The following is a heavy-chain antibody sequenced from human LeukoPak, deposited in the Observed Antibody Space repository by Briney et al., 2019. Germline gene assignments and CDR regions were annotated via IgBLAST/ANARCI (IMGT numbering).Heavy chain of an antibody. Sequence: ASQTLSLTCTVSGGSISSGSYYWSWIRQPAGKGLEWIGRIYTSGSTNYNPSLKSRVTISVDTSKNQFSLKVKSVTAADTAVYYCALEERHTXVIXWGXXXLVTVSS. V-gene: IGHV4-61*02. D-gene: IGHD1-1*01. CDR3: ALEERHTXVIX. CDR1: GGSISSGSYY. J-gene: IGHJ4*02. CDR2: IYTSGST.